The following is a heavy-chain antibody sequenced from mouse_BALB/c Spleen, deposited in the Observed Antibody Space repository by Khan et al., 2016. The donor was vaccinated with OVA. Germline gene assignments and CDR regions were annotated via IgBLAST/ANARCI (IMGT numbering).Heavy chain of an antibody. V-gene: IGHV2-6-1*01. Sequence: QVQLKQSGPGLVAPSQSLSITCTISGFSLTNYGVHWVRQPPGKGLEWLVVIWSDGSTTYNSALKSRLSISKDNSKSQVFLKMNSLQTDDTAMYYCARQPYYHNYGMDYWGQGTSVTVSS. CDR1: GFSLTNYG. J-gene: IGHJ4*01. CDR3: ARQPYYHNYGMDY. D-gene: IGHD2-10*01. CDR2: IWSDGST.